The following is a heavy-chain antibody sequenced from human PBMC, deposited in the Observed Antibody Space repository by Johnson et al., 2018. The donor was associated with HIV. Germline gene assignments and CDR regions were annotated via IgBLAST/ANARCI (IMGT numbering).Heavy chain of an antibody. CDR3: AKDRMYDYGDYGGAFDI. Sequence: EVQLVESGGSVVRPGGSLRLSCAASGFTFDNFAMSWVRQAPGKGLEWVSGINWNGGSTSYADSVKGRFTISRDNSKNTLYLQMNSLRAEDTAVYYCAKDRMYDYGDYGGAFDIWGQGTMVTVSS. CDR2: INWNGGST. D-gene: IGHD4-17*01. CDR1: GFTFDNFA. J-gene: IGHJ3*02. V-gene: IGHV3-20*04.